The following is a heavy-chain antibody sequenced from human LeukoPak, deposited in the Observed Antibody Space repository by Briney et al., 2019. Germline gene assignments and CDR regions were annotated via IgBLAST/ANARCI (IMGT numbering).Heavy chain of an antibody. Sequence: GGSLRLSCAASGFTFSSYAMSWVRQAPGKGLEWVSAISGSGGSTYYADSVKGRFTISRDNSKNPLYLQMNSLRAEDTAVYYCAKGGYYYDSSGYLDYWGQGTLVTVSS. D-gene: IGHD3-22*01. CDR3: AKGGYYYDSSGYLDY. J-gene: IGHJ4*02. CDR1: GFTFSSYA. CDR2: ISGSGGST. V-gene: IGHV3-23*01.